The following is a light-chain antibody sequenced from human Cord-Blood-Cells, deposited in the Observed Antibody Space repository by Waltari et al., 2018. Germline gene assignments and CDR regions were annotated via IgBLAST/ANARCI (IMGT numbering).Light chain of an antibody. CDR3: QQYYSTPPWT. CDR1: QSVLYSSNNKNY. V-gene: IGKV4-1*01. CDR2: WAS. Sequence: DIVMTQSPESLAVSLGERATIHCKSSQSVLYSSNNKNYLAWYQQKPGQPPKLLIYWASTRESGVPDRFSGSGSGTDFTLTISSLQAEDVAVYYCQQYYSTPPWTFGQGTKVEIK. J-gene: IGKJ1*01.